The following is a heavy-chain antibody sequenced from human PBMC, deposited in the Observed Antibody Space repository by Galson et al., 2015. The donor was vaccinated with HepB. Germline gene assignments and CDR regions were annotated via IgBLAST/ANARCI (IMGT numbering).Heavy chain of an antibody. Sequence: SVKVSCKASGGTFRTYGISWVRQAPGQGLEWMGRITPILDVANYAQKFQGRVTITADKLMSTAYMELSSLRSEDTAVYYCATDSSSSGGAFDIWGQGTMVTVSS. CDR2: ITPILDVA. D-gene: IGHD6-6*01. CDR3: ATDSSSSGGAFDI. V-gene: IGHV1-69*04. J-gene: IGHJ3*02. CDR1: GGTFRTYG.